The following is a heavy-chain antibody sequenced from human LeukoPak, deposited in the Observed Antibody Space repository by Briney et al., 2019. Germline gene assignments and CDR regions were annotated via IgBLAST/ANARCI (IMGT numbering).Heavy chain of an antibody. V-gene: IGHV1-18*01. CDR3: ARGKRYSSGWYTQLGVGWFDP. D-gene: IGHD6-19*01. CDR1: GYTFTSYG. J-gene: IGHJ5*02. Sequence: ASVKVSCKASGYTFTSYGISWVRQAPGQGLEWMGWISAYNGNTNYAQKLQGRVTMTADTSTSTAYMELRSLRSDDTAVYYCARGKRYSSGWYTQLGVGWFDPWGQGTLVTVSS. CDR2: ISAYNGNT.